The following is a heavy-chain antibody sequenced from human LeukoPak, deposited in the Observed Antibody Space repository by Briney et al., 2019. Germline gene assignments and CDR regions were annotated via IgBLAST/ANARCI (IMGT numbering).Heavy chain of an antibody. D-gene: IGHD3-10*01. V-gene: IGHV3-7*01. CDR3: ASGSGSYFPGY. J-gene: IGHJ4*02. CDR1: AFTFRSDW. Sequence: GGSLRLSCATSAFTFRSDWMTWVRQAPGKGLEWVANINHDGSKTHYVDSVKGRFTISRDNAKNTLYLQMNSLSAEDTAVYYCASGSGSYFPGYWGQGTLVTVSS. CDR2: INHDGSKT.